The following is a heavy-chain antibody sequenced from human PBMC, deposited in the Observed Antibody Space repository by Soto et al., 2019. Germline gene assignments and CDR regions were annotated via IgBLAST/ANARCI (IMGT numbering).Heavy chain of an antibody. D-gene: IGHD4-17*01. CDR1: GVSLTNYY. Sequence: SETLSLTXTVSGVSLTNYYWSWIRQPAGKGLEWIGRIFTSESTNYNPSLRSRVTISVDTSKTPFSLKLTSVPPAHTAMYYCAVDYGGNSFDYWGPGTLVTVSS. CDR2: IFTSEST. J-gene: IGHJ4*02. V-gene: IGHV4-4*07. CDR3: AVDYGGNSFDY.